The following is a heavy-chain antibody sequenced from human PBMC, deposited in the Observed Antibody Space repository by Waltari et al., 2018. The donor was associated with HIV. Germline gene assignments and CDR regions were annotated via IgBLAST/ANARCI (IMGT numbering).Heavy chain of an antibody. J-gene: IGHJ4*02. Sequence: QVQLVESGGGLVKPGGSLRLSCAASGFSFSDFYMTWIRQAPGKGLEWVSYISNSGTNKYYADSVKGRFTVSRDNAKNSLYLQMNSLRAEDTAVYYCARDRGYTYGPPDFWGQGTLVTVSS. CDR2: ISNSGTNK. CDR3: ARDRGYTYGPPDF. CDR1: GFSFSDFY. D-gene: IGHD5-18*01. V-gene: IGHV3-11*04.